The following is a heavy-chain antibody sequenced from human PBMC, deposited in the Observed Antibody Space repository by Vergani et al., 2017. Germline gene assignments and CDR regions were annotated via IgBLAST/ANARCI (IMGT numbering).Heavy chain of an antibody. D-gene: IGHD2-2*01. CDR2: ISAYNGNT. J-gene: IGHJ6*02. CDR3: ARDPDIVVVPAAPYYYYYYGMDV. V-gene: IGHV1-18*04. Sequence: QVQLVQSGAEVKKPGASAKVSCKASGYTFTSYGISWVRQAPGQGREWMGWISAYNGNTNYAQKLQGRVTRTTDTSTSTAYMELRSLRSDDTAVYYCARDPDIVVVPAAPYYYYYYGMDVWGQGTTVTVS. CDR1: GYTFTSYG.